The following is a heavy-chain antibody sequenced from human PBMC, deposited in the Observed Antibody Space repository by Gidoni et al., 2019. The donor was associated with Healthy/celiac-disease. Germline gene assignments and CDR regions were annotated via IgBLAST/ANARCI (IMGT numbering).Heavy chain of an antibody. Sequence: QVQLVESGGGVVQPGRSLRLPCAASGFTFSSYAMHWVRQAPGKGLEWVAVISYDGNNKSYADSVKGRFTISRDNSKNTLYLQMNSRRAEDTAVYYCAAPPTVVPAAIGYFDYWGQGTLVTVSS. CDR1: GFTFSSYA. CDR2: ISYDGNNK. J-gene: IGHJ4*02. CDR3: AAPPTVVPAAIGYFDY. V-gene: IGHV3-30-3*01. D-gene: IGHD2-2*01.